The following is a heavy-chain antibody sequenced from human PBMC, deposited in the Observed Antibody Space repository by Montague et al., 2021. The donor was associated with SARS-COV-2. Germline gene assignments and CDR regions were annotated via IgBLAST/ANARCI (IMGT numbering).Heavy chain of an antibody. CDR1: GGSISSNNYY. J-gene: IGHJ3*02. CDR2: IYDGGST. D-gene: IGHD5-12*01. Sequence: SETLSLTCTVSGGSISSNNYYWDWIRQPPGKGLEWIGSIYDGGSTYYNPSLKSRVTISVDTSRNHFSLKLNSVTAADTAVYYCARRGRKLLPVATTIGGFDIWGQGTMATVSS. CDR3: ARRGRKLLPVATTIGGFDI. V-gene: IGHV4-39*02.